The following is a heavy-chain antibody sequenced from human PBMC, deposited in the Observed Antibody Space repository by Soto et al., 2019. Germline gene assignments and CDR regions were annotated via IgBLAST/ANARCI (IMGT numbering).Heavy chain of an antibody. CDR2: IYPGDSDT. J-gene: IGHJ4*02. CDR1: GYTFTNYW. V-gene: IGHV5-51*01. CDR3: ARRGSSSPSYNFDF. D-gene: IGHD6-13*01. Sequence: PGESLKISCKGSGYTFTNYWIGWMRQMPGRGLEWMGIIYPGDSDTRYSPSFEGQVTISADKSSSTAYLQWSSLKDSDTAIYYCARRGSSSPSYNFDFWGQGTPVTVSS.